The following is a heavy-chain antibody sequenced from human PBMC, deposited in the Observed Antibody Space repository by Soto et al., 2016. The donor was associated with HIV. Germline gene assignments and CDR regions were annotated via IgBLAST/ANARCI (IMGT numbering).Heavy chain of an antibody. CDR2: ISSTGTTT. J-gene: IGHJ2*01. CDR1: GFTFSDYY. CDR3: ARAYYYDSSGSYRYFDL. V-gene: IGHV3-11*04. D-gene: IGHD3-22*01. Sequence: VQLVESGEDLVKPGGSLRLSCAASGFTFSDYYMNWIRQAPGKGLEWVSYISSTGTTTYYADSVKGRFTISRDNAKNSLYLQMNSLRAEDTAVYYCARAYYYDSSGSYRYFDLWGLAPWSLSPQ.